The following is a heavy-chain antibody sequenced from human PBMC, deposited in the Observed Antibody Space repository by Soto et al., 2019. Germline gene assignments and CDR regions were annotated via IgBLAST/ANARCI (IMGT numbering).Heavy chain of an antibody. Sequence: EVQLLESGGGLVQPGGSLRLSCAACGFTFSSYAMSWVRQAPGKGLEWVSAISGSGGSTYYADSVKGRFTISRDNSKNTLYLQMNSLRAEDTAVYYCAKVVVAATRGGLDYWGQGTLVTVSS. CDR3: AKVVVAATRGGLDY. CDR1: GFTFSSYA. D-gene: IGHD2-15*01. V-gene: IGHV3-23*01. J-gene: IGHJ4*02. CDR2: ISGSGGST.